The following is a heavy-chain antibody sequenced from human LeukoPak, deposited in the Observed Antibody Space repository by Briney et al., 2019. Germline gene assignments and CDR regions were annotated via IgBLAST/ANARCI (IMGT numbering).Heavy chain of an antibody. V-gene: IGHV4-4*07. CDR2: IYTSGST. CDR1: GGSISSYY. J-gene: IGHJ6*02. CDR3: ARQPQRYYYYGMDV. Sequence: SETLSLTCTVSGGSISSYYWSWIRQPAGKGLEWIGRIYTSGSTNYNPSLKSRVTMSVDTSKNQLSLKLSSVTAADTAVYYCARQPQRYYYYGMDVWGQGTTVTVSS.